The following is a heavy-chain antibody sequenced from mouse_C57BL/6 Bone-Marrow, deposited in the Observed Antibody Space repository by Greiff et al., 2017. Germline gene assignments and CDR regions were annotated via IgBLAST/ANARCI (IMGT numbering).Heavy chain of an antibody. CDR3: ARDGYYGSSRYWYFDV. Sequence: EVKLVESGGGLVQSGRSLRLSCATSGFTFSDFYMEWVRQAPGTGLEWIAASRNKANDYTTEYSASVKGRLIVSRDTSQSILYLQMNALRAEDTAIYYCARDGYYGSSRYWYFDVWGTGTTVTVSS. V-gene: IGHV7-1*01. J-gene: IGHJ1*03. D-gene: IGHD1-1*01. CDR2: SRNKANDYTT. CDR1: GFTFSDFY.